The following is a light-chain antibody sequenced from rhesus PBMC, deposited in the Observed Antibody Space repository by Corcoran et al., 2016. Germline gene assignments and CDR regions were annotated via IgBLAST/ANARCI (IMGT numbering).Light chain of an antibody. J-gene: IGKJ4*01. CDR3: QQYSYWPLP. CDR1: QSVSSS. V-gene: IGKV3-17*01. Sequence: EIVLTQSPATLSLSPGERATLSCRASQSVSSSLAWYQQKPGQAPRLLLYDASSRASGIPDMCSGRGSGTDFTLTISSLEPEDVGVYYCQQYSYWPLPFGGGTKVELK. CDR2: DAS.